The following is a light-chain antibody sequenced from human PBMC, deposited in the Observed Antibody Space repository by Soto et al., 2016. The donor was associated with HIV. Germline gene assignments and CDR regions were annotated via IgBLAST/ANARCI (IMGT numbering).Light chain of an antibody. CDR1: SVTSYY. V-gene: IGLV3-19*01. J-gene: IGLJ1*01. CDR3: NSRYTSDSHHYV. CDR2: GKN. Sequence: SSELTQDPAVSVALGQTVKITCQGDSVTSYYVSWYQQKPGQAPRLVIYGKNNRPSGIPDRFSGSSSGNTASLTITGAQVEDEADYYCNSRYTSDSHHYVFGTGTKVTVL.